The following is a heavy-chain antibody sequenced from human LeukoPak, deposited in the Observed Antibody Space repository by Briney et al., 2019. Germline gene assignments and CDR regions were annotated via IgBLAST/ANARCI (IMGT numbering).Heavy chain of an antibody. Sequence: ASVKVSCKASGYTFTSYYMHWVRQAPGQGLEWMGIINPSGGSTSYAQKFQGRATMTRDMSTSTVYMELSSLRSVDTAVYYCARVGSYYCFDYWGQGTLVTVSS. CDR1: GYTFTSYY. CDR2: INPSGGST. D-gene: IGHD1-26*01. V-gene: IGHV1-46*01. J-gene: IGHJ4*02. CDR3: ARVGSYYCFDY.